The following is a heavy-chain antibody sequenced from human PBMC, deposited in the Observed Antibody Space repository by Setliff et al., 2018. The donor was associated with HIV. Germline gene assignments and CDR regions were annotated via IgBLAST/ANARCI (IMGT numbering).Heavy chain of an antibody. CDR1: GFTFSSYT. D-gene: IGHD6-13*01. Sequence: GGSLRLSCAASGFTFSSYTMNWVRQAPGKGLEWVSSISYSTGDIYYADSVKGRFTISRDNAKNSLYLQMNSLRAEDTAVYYCARGVAAAGTDYWGQGTLVTVSS. V-gene: IGHV3-21*01. J-gene: IGHJ4*02. CDR3: ARGVAAAGTDY. CDR2: ISYSTGDI.